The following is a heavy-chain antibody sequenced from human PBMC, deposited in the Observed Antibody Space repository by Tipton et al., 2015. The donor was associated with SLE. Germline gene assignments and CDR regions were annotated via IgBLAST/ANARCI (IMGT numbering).Heavy chain of an antibody. D-gene: IGHD2/OR15-2a*01. J-gene: IGHJ3*02. CDR1: GFTFSSYW. V-gene: IGHV3-74*01. CDR2: INSDGSST. CDR3: ARFLRGSGAFDI. Sequence: SLRLSCAAPGFTFSSYWMHWVRQAPGKGLVWVSRINSDGSSTSYADSVKGRFTISRDNAKNTLYLQMNSLRAEDTAVYYCARFLRGSGAFDIWGQGTMVTVSS.